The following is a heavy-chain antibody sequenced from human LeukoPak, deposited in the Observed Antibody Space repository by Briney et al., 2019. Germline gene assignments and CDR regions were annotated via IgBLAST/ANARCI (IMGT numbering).Heavy chain of an antibody. CDR2: INQDVGEK. V-gene: IGHV3-7*01. Sequence: GGSLRLSCAASGFTFSNYWMSWVRQAPRGGLEWVAHINQDVGEKHYMDSVQGGLTLSRDNAKNSLYLQMSGLRAHDTGVFYVAIDKLIGDSHFDHWGQGTLVTVPS. CDR1: GFTFSNYW. CDR3: AIDKLIGDSHFDH. D-gene: IGHD2-15*01. J-gene: IGHJ4*02.